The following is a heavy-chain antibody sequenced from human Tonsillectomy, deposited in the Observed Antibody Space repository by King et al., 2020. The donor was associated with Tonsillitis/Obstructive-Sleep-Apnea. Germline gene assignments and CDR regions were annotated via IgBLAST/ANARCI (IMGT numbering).Heavy chain of an antibody. D-gene: IGHD3-9*01. CDR1: GFTFSSYA. J-gene: IGHJ4*02. CDR2: ISGSGGST. CDR3: AKDPGDDILTGYYDY. V-gene: IGHV3-23*04. Sequence: VQLVESGGGLVQPGGSLRLSCAASGFTFSSYAMSWVRQAPGKGLEWVSAISGSGGSTYYADSGKGRFAISRDNSKNTLYLQMNSLRAEDTAVYYCAKDPGDDILTGYYDYWGQGTLVTVSS.